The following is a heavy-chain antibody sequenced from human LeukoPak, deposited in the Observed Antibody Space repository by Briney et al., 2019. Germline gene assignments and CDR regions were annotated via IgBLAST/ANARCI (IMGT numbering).Heavy chain of an antibody. J-gene: IGHJ6*02. D-gene: IGHD4-11*01. CDR1: GGTFNSYA. V-gene: IGHV1-69*04. Sequence: SVKVSCKASGGTFNSYAISWVRQAPGQGLEWMGRIIPILGIANYAQKFQGRVTITADKSTSTAYMELSSLRSEDTAVYYCARDVTTVTTYPNYYYYGMDVWGQGTTVTVSS. CDR3: ARDVTTVTTYPNYYYYGMDV. CDR2: IIPILGIA.